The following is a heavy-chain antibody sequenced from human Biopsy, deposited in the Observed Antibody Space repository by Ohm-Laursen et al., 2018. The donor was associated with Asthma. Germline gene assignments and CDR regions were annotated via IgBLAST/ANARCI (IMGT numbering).Heavy chain of an antibody. Sequence: SLRLSCAASGFTFSNYVMSWVRQAPGKGLEWVSSITGSGGFTYYADSVKGRFTISRDKSENTLYLQMNSLTAEDTAVYHCARDSYSSGLYDDFESWGQGTLVTVSS. CDR1: GFTFSNYV. CDR2: ITGSGGFT. D-gene: IGHD6-19*01. V-gene: IGHV3-23*01. J-gene: IGHJ4*02. CDR3: ARDSYSSGLYDDFES.